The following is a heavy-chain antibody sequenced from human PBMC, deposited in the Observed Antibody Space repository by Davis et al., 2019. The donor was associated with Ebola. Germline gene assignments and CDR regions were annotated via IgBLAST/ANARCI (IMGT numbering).Heavy chain of an antibody. CDR2: ISGRGENT. CDR1: GFTFSTYG. J-gene: IGHJ4*02. V-gene: IGHV3-23*01. Sequence: GESLKISCGGSGFTFSTYGMSWVRQAPGKGLQWVSAISGRGENTYYADSVKGRFTISRDNSKNTLYLQMNSLSADDTAVYYCATCGFCVSSSGIDYRGQGTLVTVSS. D-gene: IGHD6-19*01. CDR3: ATCGFCVSSSGIDY.